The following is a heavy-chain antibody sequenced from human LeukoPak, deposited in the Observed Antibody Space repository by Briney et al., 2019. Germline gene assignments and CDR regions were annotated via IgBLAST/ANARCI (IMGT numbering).Heavy chain of an antibody. CDR1: GFTFSSYS. Sequence: GGSLRLSCAASGFTFSSYSMNWVRQAPGKGLEWVSSISSSGSYIYYADSVKGRFTISRDNAKNSLYLQMNSLRAEDTAVYYCARDSAGYYDSSGYYDYWGQGTLVTVSS. J-gene: IGHJ4*02. D-gene: IGHD3-22*01. CDR3: ARDSAGYYDSSGYYDY. V-gene: IGHV3-21*01. CDR2: ISSSGSYI.